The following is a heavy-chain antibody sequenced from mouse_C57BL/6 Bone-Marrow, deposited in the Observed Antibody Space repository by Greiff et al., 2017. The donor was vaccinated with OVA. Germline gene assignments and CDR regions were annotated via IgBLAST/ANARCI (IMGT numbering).Heavy chain of an antibody. D-gene: IGHD2-5*01. CDR3: ARHSYSNYVRYFDV. J-gene: IGHJ1*03. CDR1: GFTFSSYG. Sequence: EVQLVESGGDLAKPGGSLKLSCAASGFTFSSYGMSWVRQTPDKRLEWVANISSGGSYTSSPDSVKGRSTFSRDNAKNTLYLQKSSLKSKYTAVYYCARHSYSNYVRYFDVWGTGTTVTVSS. CDR2: ISSGGSYT. V-gene: IGHV5-6*01.